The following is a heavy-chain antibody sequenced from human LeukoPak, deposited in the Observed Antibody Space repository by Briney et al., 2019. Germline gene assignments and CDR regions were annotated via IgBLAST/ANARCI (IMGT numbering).Heavy chain of an antibody. CDR2: IWHDGSNQ. Sequence: PGGSLRLSCAASGFTFSSYAMHWVRQAPGKGLEWVAVIWHDGSNQTYTDSVKGRFTISRDNSKNTLYLQMNSLRAEDTAVYCCAKDGFDYYDSSGYYYFNYWGQGTLVTVSS. D-gene: IGHD3-22*01. J-gene: IGHJ4*02. CDR1: GFTFSSYA. CDR3: AKDGFDYYDSSGYYYFNY. V-gene: IGHV3-33*06.